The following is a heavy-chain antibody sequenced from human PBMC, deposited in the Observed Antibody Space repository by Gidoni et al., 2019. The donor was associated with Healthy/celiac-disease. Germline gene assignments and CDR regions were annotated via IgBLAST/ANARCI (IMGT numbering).Heavy chain of an antibody. CDR3: ARYYDFNGMDV. D-gene: IGHD3-3*01. Sequence: EVQLVESGGGLVKPGGSLRLYCAASGFTFSSYSMNWVRQAPGKGLEWVSSISSSSSYIYYADSVKGRFTISRDNAKNSLCLQMNSLRAEDTAVYYCARYYDFNGMDVWGQGTTVTVSS. CDR1: GFTFSSYS. CDR2: ISSSSSYI. J-gene: IGHJ6*02. V-gene: IGHV3-21*01.